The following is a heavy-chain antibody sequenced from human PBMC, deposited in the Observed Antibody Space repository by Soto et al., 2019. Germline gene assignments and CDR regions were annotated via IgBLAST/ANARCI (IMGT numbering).Heavy chain of an antibody. D-gene: IGHD3-10*01. Sequence: GGSLRLSCAASGFTFSSYWMSWVRQAPGKGLEWVANIKQDGSEKYYVDSVKGRFTISRDNAKNSLYLQMNSLRAEDTAVYYCAREGGGYYGSGSYSYYYGMDVWGQGTTVTVSS. CDR3: AREGGGYYGSGSYSYYYGMDV. J-gene: IGHJ6*02. CDR2: IKQDGSEK. CDR1: GFTFSSYW. V-gene: IGHV3-7*01.